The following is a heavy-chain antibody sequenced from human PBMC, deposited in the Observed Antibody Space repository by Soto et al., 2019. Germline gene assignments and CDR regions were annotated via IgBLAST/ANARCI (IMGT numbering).Heavy chain of an antibody. CDR1: GGSISSYY. CDR2: IYYSGST. Sequence: SETLSLTCTVSGGSISSYYWSWIRQPPGKGLEWIGYIYYSGSTNYNPSLKSRVTILVDTSKNQFSLKLSSVTAADTAVYYCARRDLLYYFDYWGQGTLVTVSS. J-gene: IGHJ4*02. CDR3: ARRDLLYYFDY. V-gene: IGHV4-59*08. D-gene: IGHD2-2*01.